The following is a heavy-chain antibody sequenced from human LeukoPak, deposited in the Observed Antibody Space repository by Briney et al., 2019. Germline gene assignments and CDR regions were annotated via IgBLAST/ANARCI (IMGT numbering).Heavy chain of an antibody. V-gene: IGHV3-7*01. J-gene: IGHJ4*02. Sequence: PGGSLRLSCAVSGFTFSNYWMSWVRQAPGKGLEWVANINPDGSGKYYVDSVKGRFTISRDNAESSLYLQMNSLTAEDTAVYYCTRDVAYWGQGTLVTVSS. CDR1: GFTFSNYW. CDR3: TRDVAY. CDR2: INPDGSGK.